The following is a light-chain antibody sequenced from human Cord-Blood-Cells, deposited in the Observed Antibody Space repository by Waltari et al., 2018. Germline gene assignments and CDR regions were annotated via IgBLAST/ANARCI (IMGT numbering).Light chain of an antibody. CDR1: PSVLYSSNNKNY. Sequence: DIVMTQSPDSLAVSLGERATINCKSSPSVLYSSNNKNYLAWYQQKPGQPPKLLIYWASTRESGVPDRFSGSGSGTDFTLTISSLQAEDVAVYYCQQYYSTPYTCGQGTKLEIK. V-gene: IGKV4-1*01. J-gene: IGKJ2*01. CDR2: WAS. CDR3: QQYYSTPYT.